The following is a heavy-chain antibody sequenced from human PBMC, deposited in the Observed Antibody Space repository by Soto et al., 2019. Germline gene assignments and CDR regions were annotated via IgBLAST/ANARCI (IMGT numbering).Heavy chain of an antibody. CDR2: IYYSGST. V-gene: IGHV4-39*01. Sequence: SETLSLTCTVSGGSISSSSYYRGWIRQPPGKGLEWIGSIYYSGSTYYNPSLKSRVTISVDTSKNQFSLKLSSVTAADTAVYYCARHLGQNYYYYYGMDVWGQGTTVTVSS. CDR1: GGSISSSSYY. CDR3: ARHLGQNYYYYYGMDV. J-gene: IGHJ6*02.